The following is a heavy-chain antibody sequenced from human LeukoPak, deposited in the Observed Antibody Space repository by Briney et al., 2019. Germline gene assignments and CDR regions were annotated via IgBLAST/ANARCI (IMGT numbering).Heavy chain of an antibody. CDR2: ITTSETV. Sequence: PGGSLRLSCVASGFTFSSYEMNWVRQAPGKGLEWVSHITTSETVYYADSVKGRFTISRDNGKNSLYLQMDSLRVEDTAVYYCAKDFCDYWGQGTLVTVSS. CDR1: GFTFSSYE. J-gene: IGHJ4*02. D-gene: IGHD2/OR15-2a*01. CDR3: AKDFCDY. V-gene: IGHV3-48*03.